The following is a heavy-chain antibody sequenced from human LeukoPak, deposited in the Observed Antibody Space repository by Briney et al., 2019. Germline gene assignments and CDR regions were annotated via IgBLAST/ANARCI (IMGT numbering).Heavy chain of an antibody. Sequence: MPSETLSLTCTVSGGSVSSGSYYWSWIRQPPGKGLEWIGCIYYSGSTNYNPSLKSRVTISVDTSKNQFSLKLSSVTAADTAVYYCARYCSSTSCYRIDAFDIWGQGTMVTVSS. V-gene: IGHV4-61*01. J-gene: IGHJ3*02. D-gene: IGHD2-2*01. CDR2: IYYSGST. CDR3: ARYCSSTSCYRIDAFDI. CDR1: GGSVSSGSYY.